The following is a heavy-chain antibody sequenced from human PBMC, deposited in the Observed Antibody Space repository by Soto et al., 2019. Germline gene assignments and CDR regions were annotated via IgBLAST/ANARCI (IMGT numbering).Heavy chain of an antibody. J-gene: IGHJ6*02. V-gene: IGHV3-74*01. CDR2: INSDGTTT. D-gene: IGHD2-2*01. CDR3: ARVQDIVLVPAAMPEADYYGMDV. Sequence: GGSLRLSCVASGFTFSPYWMSWVRQAPGKGLVWVSRINSDGTTTPYADSVKGRFTISRDNAKNTLYLQMHSLRAEDTALYYCARVQDIVLVPAAMPEADYYGMDVWGQGTTVTVSS. CDR1: GFTFSPYW.